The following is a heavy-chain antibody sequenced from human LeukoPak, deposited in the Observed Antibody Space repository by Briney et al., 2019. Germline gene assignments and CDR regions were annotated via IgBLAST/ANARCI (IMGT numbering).Heavy chain of an antibody. Sequence: SETLSLTCTVSGGSISSYYWSWIRQPPGKGLEWIGYIYYSGSTNYNPSLKSRVTISVDTSKNQFSLKLSSVTAAHTAVYYCARTGYYDSSGYGYWGQGTLVTVSS. CDR1: GGSISSYY. V-gene: IGHV4-59*01. J-gene: IGHJ4*02. D-gene: IGHD3-22*01. CDR3: ARTGYYDSSGYGY. CDR2: IYYSGST.